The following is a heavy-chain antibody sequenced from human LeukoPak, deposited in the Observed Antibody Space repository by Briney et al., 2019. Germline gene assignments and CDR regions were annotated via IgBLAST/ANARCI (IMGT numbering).Heavy chain of an antibody. Sequence: ASVKVSCKASGGTFSSYAISWVRQAPGQGLEWMGGIIPIFGTANYAQKFQGRVTITADESTSTAYMELSSLRSEDTAVYYCAGVSTYYDSSGYLTPYYYYYMDVWGKGTTVTISS. J-gene: IGHJ6*03. CDR2: IIPIFGTA. D-gene: IGHD3-22*01. CDR3: AGVSTYYDSSGYLTPYYYYYMDV. V-gene: IGHV1-69*13. CDR1: GGTFSSYA.